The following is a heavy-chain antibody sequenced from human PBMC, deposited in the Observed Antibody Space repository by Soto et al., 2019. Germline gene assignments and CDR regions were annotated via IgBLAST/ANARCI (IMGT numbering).Heavy chain of an antibody. V-gene: IGHV3-30-3*01. CDR2: ISYDGSNK. Sequence: GGSLRLSCAASGFTFSSYAMHWVRQAPGKGLEWVAVISYDGSNKYYADSVKGRFTISRDNSKNTLYLQMNSLRAEDTAVYYCARAGIAVAIYTDYWGQGTLVTVSS. CDR1: GFTFSSYA. CDR3: ARAGIAVAIYTDY. D-gene: IGHD6-19*01. J-gene: IGHJ4*02.